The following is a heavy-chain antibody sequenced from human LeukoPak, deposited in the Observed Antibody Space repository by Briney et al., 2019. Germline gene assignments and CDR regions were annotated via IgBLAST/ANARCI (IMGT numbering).Heavy chain of an antibody. CDR1: GFTFSNSW. Sequence: PGGSLRLSCAASGFTFSNSWRHWVCQAPEKGLEWVADIECDGSDKYYVDSVKGRLTISRDNAKNSLYLQVNSLRAEDMTVNYCVREGYSYDYKLGGDIWGQGTMVTVSS. CDR2: IECDGSDK. CDR3: VREGYSYDYKLGGDI. D-gene: IGHD5-18*01. J-gene: IGHJ3*02. V-gene: IGHV3-52*01.